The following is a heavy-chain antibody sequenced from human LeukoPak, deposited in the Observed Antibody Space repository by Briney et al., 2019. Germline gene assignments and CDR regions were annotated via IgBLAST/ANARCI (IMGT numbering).Heavy chain of an antibody. CDR3: ARAPGSSSSLGY. CDR1: GGSFSGYY. D-gene: IGHD6-13*01. CDR2: INHSGST. Sequence: SETLSLTCAVYGGSFSGYYWSWIRQPPGKGLEWIGEINHSGSTNYNPSLKSRVTISVDTSKNQFSLKLSSVTAADTAVYYCARAPGSSSSLGYWGQGTLVTVSS. V-gene: IGHV4-34*01. J-gene: IGHJ4*02.